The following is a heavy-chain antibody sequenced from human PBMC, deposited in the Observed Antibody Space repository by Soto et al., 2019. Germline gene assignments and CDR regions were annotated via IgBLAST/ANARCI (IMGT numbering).Heavy chain of an antibody. J-gene: IGHJ4*02. CDR3: ARDNYYDSSGTVIDY. D-gene: IGHD3-22*01. CDR2: ISSSSSYT. Sequence: GGSLRLSCAASGFTFSDYYMSWIRQAPGKGLEWVSYISSSSSYTNYADSVKGRFTISRDNAKNSLYLQMNSLRAEDTAVYYCARDNYYDSSGTVIDYWGQGTLVTVSS. CDR1: GFTFSDYY. V-gene: IGHV3-11*06.